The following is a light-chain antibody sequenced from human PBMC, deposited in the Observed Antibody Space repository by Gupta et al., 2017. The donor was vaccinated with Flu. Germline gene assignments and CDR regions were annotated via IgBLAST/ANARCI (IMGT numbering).Light chain of an antibody. CDR1: QSISSW. V-gene: IGKV1-5*03. CDR2: KAS. J-gene: IGKJ1*01. CDR3: QQYNSYSGT. Sequence: DIQMTQSPSTLFAFVGDRVTITCRASQSISSWLAWYQQKPGKAPKLLIYKASSLESGVPSRFSGSGSGTEFTLTISSLQPDDFATYYCQQYNSYSGTFGQGTKVEIK.